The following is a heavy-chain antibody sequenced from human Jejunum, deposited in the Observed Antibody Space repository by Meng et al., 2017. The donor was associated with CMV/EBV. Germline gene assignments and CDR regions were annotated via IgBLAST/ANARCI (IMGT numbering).Heavy chain of an antibody. D-gene: IGHD3-9*01. V-gene: IGHV1-3*01. Sequence: QVQLVQSGAEVKKPGASVKVSCKASGYTFTRYAIHWVRQAPGQSLEWMGWINAGNGNTKYSQKFHGRLTITRDTFASTIYMEMSKLRSEDTAVYYRARFYRYFDVNWFDPWGQGTLVTVSS. CDR2: INAGNGNT. CDR1: GYTFTRYA. J-gene: IGHJ5*02. CDR3: ARFYRYFDVNWFDP.